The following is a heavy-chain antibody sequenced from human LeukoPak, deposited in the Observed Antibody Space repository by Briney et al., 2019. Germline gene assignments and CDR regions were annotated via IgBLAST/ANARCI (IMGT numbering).Heavy chain of an antibody. CDR1: GGTLGSFT. CDR2: IIPLFNTA. V-gene: IGHV1-69*13. D-gene: IGHD3-9*01. Sequence: ASVKVSCKASGGTLGSFTFIWVRQAPGQGLEWMGAIIPLFNTATYAQEFQGRVTITSDESTSTVFMEVSSLTTDDTAVYYCARGPGSSTGYYGAFDLWGQGTLVTVSS. J-gene: IGHJ4*02. CDR3: ARGPGSSTGYYGAFDL.